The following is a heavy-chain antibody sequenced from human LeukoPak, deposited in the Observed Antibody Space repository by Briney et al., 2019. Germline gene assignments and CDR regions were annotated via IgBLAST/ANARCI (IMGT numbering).Heavy chain of an antibody. J-gene: IGHJ4*02. CDR2: ISWNSGSI. CDR3: AKDRAAAGTVVYFDY. V-gene: IGHV3-9*01. CDR1: GFTFDDYA. D-gene: IGHD6-13*01. Sequence: PGRSLRLSCAASGFTFDDYAMHWVRQAPGKGLEWVSGISWNSGSIDYADSVKGRFTISRDNAKNSLYLQMNSLRAEDTALYYCAKDRAAAGTVVYFDYWGQGTLVTVSS.